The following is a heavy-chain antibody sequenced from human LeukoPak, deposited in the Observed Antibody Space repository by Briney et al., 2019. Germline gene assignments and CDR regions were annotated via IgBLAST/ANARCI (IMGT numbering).Heavy chain of an antibody. CDR1: GHSFTTYW. V-gene: IGHV5-51*01. D-gene: IGHD4-17*01. CDR3: ARQTSNDGADY. CDR2: IYPRDSDT. J-gene: IGHJ4*02. Sequence: GESLKISCKGSGHSFTTYWIGWVRQMPGKGLEWMGIIYPRDSDTRYSPSFQGQVAISADKSISTAYLQWSSLKASDTAMYYCARQTSNDGADYWGQGTLVTVSS.